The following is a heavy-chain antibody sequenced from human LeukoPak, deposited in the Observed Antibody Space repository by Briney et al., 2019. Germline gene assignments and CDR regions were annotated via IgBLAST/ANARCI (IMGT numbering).Heavy chain of an antibody. CDR2: INHSGST. D-gene: IGHD2-2*01. V-gene: IGHV4-34*01. CDR1: GGSFSGYY. Sequence: SETLSLTCAVYGGSFSGYYWSWIRQPPGKGLEWIGEINHSGSTNYNPSLKSRVTISVDTSKNQFSLKLSSVTAADTAVYYCARVNIVVVPAAGGAFDIWGQGTMVTVSS. J-gene: IGHJ3*02. CDR3: ARVNIVVVPAAGGAFDI.